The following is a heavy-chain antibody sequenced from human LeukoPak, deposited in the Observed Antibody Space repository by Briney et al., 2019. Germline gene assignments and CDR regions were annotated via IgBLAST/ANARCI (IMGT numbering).Heavy chain of an antibody. CDR2: FDPEDGET. Sequence: GASVKVSCKVSGYTLTELSMHWVRQAPGKGLEWMGGFDPEDGETIYAQKFQGRVTMTEDTSTDTAYMELSSLRSEDTAVYYCAAGPYSGYIARGAFDIWGRGTMVTVSS. J-gene: IGHJ3*02. CDR1: GYTLTELS. CDR3: AAGPYSGYIARGAFDI. D-gene: IGHD5-12*01. V-gene: IGHV1-24*01.